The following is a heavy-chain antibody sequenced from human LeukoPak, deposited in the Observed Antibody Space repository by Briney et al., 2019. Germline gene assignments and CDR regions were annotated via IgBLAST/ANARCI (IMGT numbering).Heavy chain of an antibody. CDR1: GFTVSSNY. D-gene: IGHD3-22*01. CDR3: AKGYYYDSSGYYSFDY. Sequence: PGGSLRLSCAASGFTVSSNYMSWVRQAPGKGLEWVSVIYSGGSTYYADSVRGRFTISRDNSKNTLYLQMNSLRAEDTAVYYCAKGYYYDSSGYYSFDYWGQGTLVTVSS. J-gene: IGHJ4*02. CDR2: IYSGGST. V-gene: IGHV3-53*01.